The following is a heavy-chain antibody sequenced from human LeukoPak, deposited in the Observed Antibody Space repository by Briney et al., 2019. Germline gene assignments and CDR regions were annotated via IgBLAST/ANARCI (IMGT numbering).Heavy chain of an antibody. CDR2: MNPNSGNT. CDR3: ARGVYCSSTSCASENWFDP. D-gene: IGHD2-2*01. CDR1: GGTFSSYA. V-gene: IGHV1-8*03. J-gene: IGHJ5*02. Sequence: ASVKVSCKASGGTFSSYAISWVRQAPGQGLEWMGWMNPNSGNTGYAQKFQGRVTITRNTSISTAYMELSSLRSEDTAVYYCARGVYCSSTSCASENWFDPWGQGTLVTVSS.